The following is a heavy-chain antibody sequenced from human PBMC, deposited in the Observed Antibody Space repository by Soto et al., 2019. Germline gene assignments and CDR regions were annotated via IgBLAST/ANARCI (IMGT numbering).Heavy chain of an antibody. V-gene: IGHV1-8*01. D-gene: IGHD2-2*02. CDR1: GYTFTSYD. Sequence: VASVKVSCKASGYTFTSYDINWVRQATGQGLEWMGWMNPNSGNTGYAQKFQGRVTMTRNTSISTAYMELSSLRSEDTAVYYCARDLPGYTTAWDDYWGQGTLVTVSS. J-gene: IGHJ4*02. CDR3: ARDLPGYTTAWDDY. CDR2: MNPNSGNT.